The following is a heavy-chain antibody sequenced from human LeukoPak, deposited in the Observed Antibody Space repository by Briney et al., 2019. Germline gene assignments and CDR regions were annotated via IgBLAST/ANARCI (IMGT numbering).Heavy chain of an antibody. CDR1: GGTFSSYA. J-gene: IGHJ6*02. Sequence: HRASVKVSCKASGGTFSSYAISWVRQDPGQGLEWMGGIIPIFGTANYARKFQGRVTITADESTSTAYMELSSLRSEDTAVYYCARDPPRYCSSTSCGGSYYGMDVWGQGITVTVSS. V-gene: IGHV1-69*13. CDR2: IIPIFGTA. CDR3: ARDPPRYCSSTSCGGSYYGMDV. D-gene: IGHD2-2*01.